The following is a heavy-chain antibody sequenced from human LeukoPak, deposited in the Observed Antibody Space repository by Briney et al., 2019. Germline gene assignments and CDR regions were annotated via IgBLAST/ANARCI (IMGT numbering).Heavy chain of an antibody. D-gene: IGHD2-15*01. CDR1: GFTFRYCA. V-gene: IGHV3-30*18. CDR2: ISYDGVNK. J-gene: IGHJ4*02. CDR3: AKEVSRISFFDY. Sequence: GGSLRLSFEASGFTFRYCAMHWVGKAPGKGLEWVALISYDGVNKYYADSVKGRFTISRDNSKNTLYLQMNSLGAEDTAVYYCAKEVSRISFFDYWGQGALITVSS.